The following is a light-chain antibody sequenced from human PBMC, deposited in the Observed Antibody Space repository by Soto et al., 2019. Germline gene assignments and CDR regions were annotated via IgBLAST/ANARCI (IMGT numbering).Light chain of an antibody. V-gene: IGKV1-33*01. CDR2: DAS. CDR3: QQYNNWPFS. J-gene: IGKJ5*01. Sequence: DIQITQSPSSLSASVGDRATITCQASQNINNYLKWYQQKKGRAPKILIYDASNLEAGVPSRFRGSGSGTEFTLTISGLQSEDFELYFCQQYNNWPFSFGPGTRLEIK. CDR1: QNINNY.